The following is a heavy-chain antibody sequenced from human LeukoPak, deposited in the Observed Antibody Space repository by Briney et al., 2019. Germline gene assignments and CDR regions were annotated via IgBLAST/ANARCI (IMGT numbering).Heavy chain of an antibody. CDR3: AKLADILTGYYIY. Sequence: GGSLRLSCAASGFTFSNYAMYWVRQAPGKGLQWVAVISHDGSNSYFADSVKGRFTISRDNSKNTLYLQMNSLRAEDTAVYYCAKLADILTGYYIYWGQGTLVTVSS. J-gene: IGHJ4*02. CDR2: ISHDGSNS. V-gene: IGHV3-30-3*02. D-gene: IGHD3-9*01. CDR1: GFTFSNYA.